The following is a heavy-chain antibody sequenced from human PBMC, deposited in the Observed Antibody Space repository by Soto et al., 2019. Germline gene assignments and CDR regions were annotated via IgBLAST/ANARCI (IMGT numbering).Heavy chain of an antibody. V-gene: IGHV3-21*01. D-gene: IGHD6-13*01. J-gene: IGHJ4*02. CDR3: ASAAGDFDY. CDR1: GFTFSSYS. CDR2: ISSSSSYI. Sequence: GGSLRLSCAASGFTFSSYSMNWVRQAPGKGLEWVLSISSSSSYIYYADSVKGRFTISRDNAKNSLYLQMNSLRAEDTAVYYCASAAGDFDYWGQGTLVTVSS.